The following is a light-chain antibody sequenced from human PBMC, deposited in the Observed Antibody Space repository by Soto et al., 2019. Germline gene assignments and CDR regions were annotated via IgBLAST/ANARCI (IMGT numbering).Light chain of an antibody. CDR3: SSYPSSSTPM. CDR2: EVS. Sequence: QSALTQPASASGSPGQSITISCTGTSSDVGGYNYVSWYQQHPGKAPKLMIYEVSNRPSGVSNRFSGSKSGNTASLTISGLQAEDEADYYCSSYPSSSTPMFGGGTKLTVL. V-gene: IGLV2-14*01. CDR1: SSDVGGYNY. J-gene: IGLJ3*02.